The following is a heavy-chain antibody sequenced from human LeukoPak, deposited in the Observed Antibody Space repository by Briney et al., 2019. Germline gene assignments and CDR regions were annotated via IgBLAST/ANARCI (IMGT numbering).Heavy chain of an antibody. CDR1: GYTFTSYG. Sequence: ASVKVSCKASGYTFTSYGISWVRQAPGQGLEWMGWISAYNGNTNYAQKLQGRVTMTTDTSTSTAYMELRSLRSDDTAVYYCARVGYDFWSGHLYGAGDYWGQGTLVTVSS. V-gene: IGHV1-18*01. D-gene: IGHD3-3*01. CDR2: ISAYNGNT. J-gene: IGHJ4*02. CDR3: ARVGYDFWSGHLYGAGDY.